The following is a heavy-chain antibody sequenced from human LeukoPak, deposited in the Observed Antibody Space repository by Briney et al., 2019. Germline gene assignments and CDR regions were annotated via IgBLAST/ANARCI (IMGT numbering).Heavy chain of an antibody. J-gene: IGHJ4*02. Sequence: GESLKISCEGSGYSFSTYWIGWVRQMPGKGLEWMGIIYPGDSDTRYSPSFQGQVTFSADKSITTAYLQWSSLKASDTAMYYCARHSEWEVAFDYWGQGTLVTVSS. CDR3: ARHSEWEVAFDY. CDR1: GYSFSTYW. CDR2: IYPGDSDT. D-gene: IGHD1-26*01. V-gene: IGHV5-51*01.